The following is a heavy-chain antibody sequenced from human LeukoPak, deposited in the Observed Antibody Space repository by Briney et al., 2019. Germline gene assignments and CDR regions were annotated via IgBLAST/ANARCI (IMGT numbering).Heavy chain of an antibody. J-gene: IGHJ5*02. CDR1: GFTVSSNY. CDR2: IYSGGST. CDR3: ARASRSLGYDT. V-gene: IGHV3-66*01. Sequence: GGSLRLSCAASGFTVSSNYMSWVRQAPGKGLEWVSVIYSGGSTYYADSVKGRFTISRDNSKNTLYLQMTSLRAEDTAVYYCARASRSLGYDTWGQGTLVTVSS. D-gene: IGHD3-3*01.